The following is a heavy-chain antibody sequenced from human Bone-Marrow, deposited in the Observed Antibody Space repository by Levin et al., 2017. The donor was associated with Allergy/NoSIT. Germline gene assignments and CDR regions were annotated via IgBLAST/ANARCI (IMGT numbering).Heavy chain of an antibody. CDR1: GYTFTSFD. Sequence: PGESLKISCKTSGYTFTSFDINWVRQATGQGLEWMGWMYPNSDNAGYAQKFQGRVTMTRNTSRATAYMELSSLRSEDTAIYYCAGGELGTGYLFDYWGQGTLVTVSS. J-gene: IGHJ4*02. V-gene: IGHV1-8*01. D-gene: IGHD5-12*01. CDR2: MYPNSDNA. CDR3: AGGELGTGYLFDY.